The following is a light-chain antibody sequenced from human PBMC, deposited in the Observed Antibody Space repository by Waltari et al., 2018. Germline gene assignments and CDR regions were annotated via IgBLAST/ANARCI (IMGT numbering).Light chain of an antibody. Sequence: DIVMTQSPLSLPVTPGEAASISCRSSQSLLHRNGHNYLDWYLQKPGQSPPLLIYLGSNRASGVPDRFSGSGSGTDFTLKISRVEAEDVGVYYCMQSLQTPLTFGGGTKVEIK. CDR3: MQSLQTPLT. J-gene: IGKJ4*01. CDR2: LGS. V-gene: IGKV2-28*01. CDR1: QSLLHRNGHNY.